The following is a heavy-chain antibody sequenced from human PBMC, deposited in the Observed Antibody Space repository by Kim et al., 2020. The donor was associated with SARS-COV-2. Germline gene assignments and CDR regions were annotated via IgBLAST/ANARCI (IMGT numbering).Heavy chain of an antibody. D-gene: IGHD3-22*01. CDR1: GYTFTSYA. J-gene: IGHJ5*02. V-gene: IGHV7-4-1*02. Sequence: ASVKVSCKASGYTFTSYAMNWVRQAPGQGLEWMGWINTNTGNPTYAQGFTGRFVFSLDTSVSTAYLHISSLQAEDTAVYYCARDYYDSSGYYYSRNMNWFDPWGQGTLVTVSS. CDR3: ARDYYDSSGYYYSRNMNWFDP. CDR2: INTNTGNP.